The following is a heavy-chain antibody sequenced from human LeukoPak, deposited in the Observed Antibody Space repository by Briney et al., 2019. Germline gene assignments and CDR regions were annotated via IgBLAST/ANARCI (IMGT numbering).Heavy chain of an antibody. CDR1: GFTFSSYS. CDR3: ARELSNDFWSGPGFDY. D-gene: IGHD3-3*01. V-gene: IGHV3-21*01. Sequence: PGGSLRLSCAASGFTFSSYSMNWVRQAPGKGLEWVSSISSSSSYIYYADSVKGRFTISRDNAKNSLYLQMNSLRAEDTAVYYCARELSNDFWSGPGFDYWGQGTLVTVSS. J-gene: IGHJ4*02. CDR2: ISSSSSYI.